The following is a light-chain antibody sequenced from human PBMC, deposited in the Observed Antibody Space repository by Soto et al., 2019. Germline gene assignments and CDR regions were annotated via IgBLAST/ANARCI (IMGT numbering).Light chain of an antibody. Sequence: QRLRAQPRSVYGARGQKFTISCTGSMSKIAPGYALHWYQQLPGTAPKVLLYGNSNRPSGVPDRFSGSKYGTSASLAITGLQAEDEADYYCKSYDSSLSAYVFGTGTKVTVL. CDR3: KSYDSSLSAYV. V-gene: IGLV1-40*01. CDR1: MSKIAPGYA. CDR2: GNS. J-gene: IGLJ1*01.